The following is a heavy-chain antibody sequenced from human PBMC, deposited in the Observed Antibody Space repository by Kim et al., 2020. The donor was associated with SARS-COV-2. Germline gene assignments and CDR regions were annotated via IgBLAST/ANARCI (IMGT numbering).Heavy chain of an antibody. V-gene: IGHV1-8*01. CDR1: GYTFTSYD. CDR2: MNPNIGNT. CDR3: AREGQLVSYRNCYYGMDV. Sequence: ASVKVSCKASGYTFTSYDINWVRQATGQGLEWMGWMNPNIGNTGYAQKFQGRVTMTRNTSISTAYMELSSLRSEDTAVYYCAREGQLVSYRNCYYGMDVWGQGTTVTVSS. D-gene: IGHD6-6*01. J-gene: IGHJ6*02.